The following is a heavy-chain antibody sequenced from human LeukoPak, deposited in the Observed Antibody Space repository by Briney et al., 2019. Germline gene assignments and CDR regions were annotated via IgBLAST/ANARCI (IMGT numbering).Heavy chain of an antibody. Sequence: GGSLRLSCAASGFTFSNYCMSWVRQAPEKGLEWVVNIKQEGSEKYYVDSGKGRFTISRDNAKNSLYLQMNSLRAEDTAVYYCARTTEGYCRGRSCYSYYYYMDVWGKGTTVTVSS. J-gene: IGHJ6*03. D-gene: IGHD2-15*01. CDR2: IKQEGSEK. V-gene: IGHV3-7*03. CDR3: ARTTEGYCRGRSCYSYYYYMDV. CDR1: GFTFSNYC.